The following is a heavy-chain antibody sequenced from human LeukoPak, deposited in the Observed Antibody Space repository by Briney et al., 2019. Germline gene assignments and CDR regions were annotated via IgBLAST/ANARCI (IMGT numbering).Heavy chain of an antibody. CDR3: ATSALDYYDSSGYYALFDY. Sequence: GGTLRLSCAASGFTFSSYGMSWVRQAPGKGLEWVSVIYSGGSTYYADSVKGRFTISRDNSKNTLYLQMNSLRAEDTAVYYCATSALDYYDSSGYYALFDYWGQGTLVTVSS. CDR2: IYSGGST. J-gene: IGHJ4*02. V-gene: IGHV3-66*01. CDR1: GFTFSSYG. D-gene: IGHD3-22*01.